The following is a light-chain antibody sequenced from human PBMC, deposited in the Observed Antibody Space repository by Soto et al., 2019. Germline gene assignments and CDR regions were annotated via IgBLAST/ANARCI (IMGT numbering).Light chain of an antibody. Sequence: QSVLTQPASVSGSPGQSITISCTGTSSDVVGYNYVSWYQQHPGKAPKLMIYDVSSRPSGVSDRFSGSKSGNTASLTISGLQAEDEADYYCSSYTSSSTYVFGTGTKLTVL. CDR3: SSYTSSSTYV. J-gene: IGLJ1*01. CDR1: SSDVVGYNY. V-gene: IGLV2-14*01. CDR2: DVS.